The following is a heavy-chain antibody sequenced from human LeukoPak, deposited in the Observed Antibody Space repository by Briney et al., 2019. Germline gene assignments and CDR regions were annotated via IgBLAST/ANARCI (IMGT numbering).Heavy chain of an antibody. V-gene: IGHV3-74*01. J-gene: IGHJ5*02. Sequence: GGCLRLSCAASGFTFSNYWMHWGRQAPGKGLVWVSRINSDGINTSYADSVKGRFTISRDNAKNTLNLQMNSLRAEDTAVYYCARDLGQYYDTSDNWFDPWGQGTLVTVSS. CDR1: GFTFSNYW. D-gene: IGHD3-22*01. CDR3: ARDLGQYYDTSDNWFDP. CDR2: INSDGINT.